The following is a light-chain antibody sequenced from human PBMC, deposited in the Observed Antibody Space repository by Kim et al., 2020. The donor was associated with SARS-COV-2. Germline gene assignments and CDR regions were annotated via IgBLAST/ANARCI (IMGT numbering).Light chain of an antibody. CDR1: NLGNKD. J-gene: IGLJ2*01. CDR3: QGWDSSAYVI. CDR2: EDN. Sequence: VSTGKTATTSCVADNLGNKDAGWDQQKPAQSPVLVISEDNKRPAGIPELFACSNSGNTATMTISGTQAMDEADYCCQGWDSSAYVIFGGGTKLTVL. V-gene: IGLV3-1*01.